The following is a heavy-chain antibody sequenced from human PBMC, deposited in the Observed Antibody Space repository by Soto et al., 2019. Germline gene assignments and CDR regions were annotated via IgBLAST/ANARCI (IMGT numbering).Heavy chain of an antibody. CDR1: GFTFRNYG. CDR3: TRDVASRYFDL. V-gene: IGHV3-33*01. D-gene: IGHD5-12*01. CDR2: IWYDGSNK. Sequence: QVQLVESGGGVVQPGRSLRLSCAASGFTFRNYGMHWVRQAPGKGLEWVAVIWYDGSNKYYADSVKGRFTISRDNSTSTRDLQMNSLRGEDTAVYYCTRDVASRYFDLWGRGSLVTVSS. J-gene: IGHJ2*01.